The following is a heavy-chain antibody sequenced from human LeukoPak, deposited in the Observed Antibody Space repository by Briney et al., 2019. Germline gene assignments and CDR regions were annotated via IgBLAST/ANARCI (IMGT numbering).Heavy chain of an antibody. J-gene: IGHJ4*02. CDR1: GGSISRSNYY. CDR2: IHFSGTT. Sequence: SETLSLTCTVSGGSISRSNYYWGWIRQPPGKGLEWIGSIHFSGTTYYTPSLKSRVTISVDTPKNQFSLNLNSVTAADTAIYYCARHIDNYAHSAYPPNDFWGQGTLVTVSS. V-gene: IGHV4-39*01. CDR3: ARHIDNYAHSAYPPNDF. D-gene: IGHD3-16*01.